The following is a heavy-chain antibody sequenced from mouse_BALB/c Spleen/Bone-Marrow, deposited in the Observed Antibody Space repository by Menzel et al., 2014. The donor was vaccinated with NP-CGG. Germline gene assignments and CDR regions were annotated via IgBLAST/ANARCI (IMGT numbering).Heavy chain of an antibody. CDR3: ARWDDYDAWFAY. J-gene: IGHJ3*01. V-gene: IGHV1-87*01. CDR1: GYTFTSYW. CDR2: IYPGDGDT. Sequence: VQLQESGAELARPEASVKLSCKASGYTFTSYWMQWVKQRPGQGLEWIGAIYPGDGDTRYTQKFKGKATLTADKSSSTAYMQLSSLASEDSAVYYCARWDDYDAWFAYWGQGTLVTVSA. D-gene: IGHD2-4*01.